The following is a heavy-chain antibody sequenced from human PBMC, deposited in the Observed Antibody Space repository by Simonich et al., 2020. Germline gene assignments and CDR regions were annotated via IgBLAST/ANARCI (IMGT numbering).Heavy chain of an antibody. J-gene: IGHJ3*02. CDR1: GFTFSSYS. Sequence: EVQLVESGGGLVKPGGSLRLSCAASGFTFSSYSMNWVRQAPGKGLEWVSSISSSRRYIYYADSVKGRFTISRDNAKNSLYLQMNSLRAEDTAVYYCAREIEAGNAFDIWGQGTMVTVSS. CDR3: AREIEAGNAFDI. V-gene: IGHV3-21*01. CDR2: ISSSRRYI.